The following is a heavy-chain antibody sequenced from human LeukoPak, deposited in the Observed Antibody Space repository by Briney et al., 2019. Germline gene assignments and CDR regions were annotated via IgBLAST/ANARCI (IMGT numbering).Heavy chain of an antibody. CDR1: GYTFTTYG. V-gene: IGHV1-18*01. CDR3: ARDRAVVVAATDY. D-gene: IGHD2-15*01. J-gene: IGHJ4*02. Sequence: ASVKVSCKASGYTFTTYGISWVRQAPGQGLEWMGWISPYNGNTNYAQKLQGRVTMTTDTSTSTAYMELSSLRSDDTAVYYCARDRAVVVAATDYWGQGTLVTVSS. CDR2: ISPYNGNT.